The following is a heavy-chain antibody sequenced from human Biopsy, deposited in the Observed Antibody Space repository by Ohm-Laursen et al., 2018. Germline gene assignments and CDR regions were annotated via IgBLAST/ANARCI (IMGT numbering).Heavy chain of an antibody. CDR1: GDSINSYY. V-gene: IGHV4-4*07. Sequence: GTLSLTCTVSGDSINSYYWSWIRQPAGKGLEWIGHTYKGGNTNHNPSLKSRVSMSVDTSKNQLSLTLRSVTAADTAAYYCARDLPSSYYYAMDVWGQGTTVTVSS. CDR3: ARDLPSSYYYAMDV. CDR2: TYKGGNT. J-gene: IGHJ6*02.